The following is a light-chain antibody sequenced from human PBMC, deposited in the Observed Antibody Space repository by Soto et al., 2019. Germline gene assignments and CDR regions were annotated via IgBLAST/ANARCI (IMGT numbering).Light chain of an antibody. CDR1: QRVRNW. Sequence: DIQMTHSPSTLSASVVVRGTITCRASQRVRNWLAWYLQSPGTAPKLLIYQASNLESGLPSRFSDSGSGTEFTLTISSLQPDDVGTYYCQQDSTSPWTCGQWNKV. CDR3: QQDSTSPWT. V-gene: IGKV1-5*03. CDR2: QAS. J-gene: IGKJ1*01.